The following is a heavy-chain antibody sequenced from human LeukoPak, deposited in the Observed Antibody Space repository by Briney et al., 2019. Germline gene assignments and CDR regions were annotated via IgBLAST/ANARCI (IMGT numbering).Heavy chain of an antibody. CDR2: IYSGGST. Sequence: GGSLRLSCAASGFTVSSNYMSWVRQAPGKGLEWVSIIYSGGSTFYADSVKDRFTISRDNSKNTLYLQMNSLRAEDTAVYYCARVSGYSYEYRWYFDLWGRGTLVTVSS. D-gene: IGHD5-18*01. CDR1: GFTVSSNY. CDR3: ARVSGYSYEYRWYFDL. V-gene: IGHV3-53*01. J-gene: IGHJ2*01.